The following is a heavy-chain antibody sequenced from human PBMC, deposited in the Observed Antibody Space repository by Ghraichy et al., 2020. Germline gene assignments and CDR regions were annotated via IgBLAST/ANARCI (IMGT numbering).Heavy chain of an antibody. V-gene: IGHV3-53*01. CDR1: GFTVSSNY. CDR2: IYSGGST. D-gene: IGHD6-13*01. Sequence: GGSLRLSCAASGFTVSSNYMSWVRQAPGKGLEWVSVIYSGGSTYYADSVKGRFTISRDNPKNTLYLQMNSLRAEDTAVYYCARDAGYSSSWSSFDYWGQGTLVTVSS. CDR3: ARDAGYSSSWSSFDY. J-gene: IGHJ4*02.